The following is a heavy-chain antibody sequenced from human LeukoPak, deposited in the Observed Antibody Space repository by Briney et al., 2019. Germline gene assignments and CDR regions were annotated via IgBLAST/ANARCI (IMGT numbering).Heavy chain of an antibody. J-gene: IGHJ4*02. CDR2: ISGSGGST. CDR3: AKGVGLRYFDWLLGGGQFDY. CDR1: GFTFSIYA. V-gene: IGHV3-23*01. D-gene: IGHD3-9*01. Sequence: GGSLRLSCAASGFTFSIYAMSWVRQAPGKGLEWVSAISGSGGSTYYADSVKGRFTISRDNSKNPLYLQMNSLRAEDTAVYYCAKGVGLRYFDWLLGGGQFDYWGQGTLVTVSS.